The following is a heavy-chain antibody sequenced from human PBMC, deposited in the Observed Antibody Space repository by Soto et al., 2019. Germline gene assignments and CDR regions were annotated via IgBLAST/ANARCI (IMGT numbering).Heavy chain of an antibody. CDR3: ARGSYELLTGCPYMNV. J-gene: IGHJ6*03. CDR1: GYSFSNYD. CDR2: MNPNSGKP. Sequence: QVQLVQSGAEVKPPGASVKVSCKASGYSFSNYDINWVRQATGKGLAWMGWMNPNSGKPYYAQKFQGTLTMTRDTSIGTAYMEMSSLRSEDTAVYYCARGSYELLTGCPYMNVWGRGTTVTVSS. D-gene: IGHD3-9*01. V-gene: IGHV1-8*01.